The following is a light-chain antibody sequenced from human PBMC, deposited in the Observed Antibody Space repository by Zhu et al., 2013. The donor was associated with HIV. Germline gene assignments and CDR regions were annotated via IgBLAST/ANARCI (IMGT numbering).Light chain of an antibody. V-gene: IGKV1-5*01. CDR1: QSIGDW. J-gene: IGKJ4*01. CDR3: QKYSSAPLT. Sequence: IQMTQSPSTLSASVGDRVTITCRASQSIGDWVAWYQQRPGKAPNVLIYAASSLISGVPSRFSGSGSGTEFTLTISSLQPEDVATYYCQKYSSAPLTFGGGTKVEI. CDR2: AAS.